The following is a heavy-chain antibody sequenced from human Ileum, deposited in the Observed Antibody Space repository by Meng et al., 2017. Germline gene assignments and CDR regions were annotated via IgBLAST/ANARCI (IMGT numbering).Heavy chain of an antibody. D-gene: IGHD3-10*01. CDR2: IHYSGSR. V-gene: IGHV4-61*01. CDR3: ARFYGSGTFEVHDY. J-gene: IGHJ4*02. Sequence: VQLQESGPGLVRPSETLSLTCNASGGSVSSASYYWSWIRQPPGKGLEWIGLIHYSGSRNYNPSLKSRVTMSVDTSKNQVSLRLTSVTAADTAVYYCARFYGSGTFEVHDYWGQGTLVTVSS. CDR1: GGSVSSASYY.